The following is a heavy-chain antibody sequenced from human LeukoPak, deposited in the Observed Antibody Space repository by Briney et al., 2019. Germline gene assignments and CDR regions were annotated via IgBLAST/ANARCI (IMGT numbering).Heavy chain of an antibody. D-gene: IGHD5-12*01. V-gene: IGHV4-59*01. J-gene: IGHJ4*02. CDR2: IYYSGST. Sequence: SETLSLTCTVSGGSISSYYWSWIRQPPGKGLEWIGHIYYSGSTNYNPSLKSRVTISVDTSKNQFSLKLRSVTAGDTGVYFCARSSSGYSYYFDYWGQGTLVTVSS. CDR3: ARSSSGYSYYFDY. CDR1: GGSISSYY.